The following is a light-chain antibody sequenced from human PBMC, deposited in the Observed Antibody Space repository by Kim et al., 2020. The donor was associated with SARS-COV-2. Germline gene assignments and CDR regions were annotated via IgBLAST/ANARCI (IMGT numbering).Light chain of an antibody. J-gene: IGKJ5*01. V-gene: IGKV3-11*01. CDR2: DVS. CDR3: QPRRHSPPT. CDR1: QSVSSY. Sequence: EIVLTQPPATLPLSPGERATLSCRASQSVSSYVGWYQQKPGQAPRLLMYDVSNRATGIPARFSGSGSGTDFTLTISRLEPEDCAVYYCQPRRHSPPTFGQGARLEI.